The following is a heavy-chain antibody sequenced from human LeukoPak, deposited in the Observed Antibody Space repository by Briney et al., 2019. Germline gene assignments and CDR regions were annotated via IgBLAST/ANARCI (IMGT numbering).Heavy chain of an antibody. Sequence: PSETLSLTCTVSGGSISSYYWSWIRQPPGKGLEWIGYIYYSGSTNYNPSLKSRVTISVDTSKNQFSLKLSSVTAADTAVYYCARVAGRWLPARYFDYWGQGTLVTVSS. V-gene: IGHV4-59*01. D-gene: IGHD5-24*01. J-gene: IGHJ4*02. CDR3: ARVAGRWLPARYFDY. CDR2: IYYSGST. CDR1: GGSISSYY.